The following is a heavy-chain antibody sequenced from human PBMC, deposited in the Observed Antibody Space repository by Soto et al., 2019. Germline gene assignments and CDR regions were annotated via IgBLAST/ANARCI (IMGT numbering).Heavy chain of an antibody. CDR2: IYPGDSDT. D-gene: IGHD2-15*01. J-gene: IGHJ3*02. CDR3: ATLYCSGGSCYSFSGNDAFDI. V-gene: IGHV5-51*01. Sequence: GESLKISCKGSGYSFTSYWIGWVRQMPGKGLEWMGIIYPGDSDTRYSPYFQGQDTISADKSISTAYLKWSSLKASDTDMYYYATLYCSGGSCYSFSGNDAFDIWGQGTMVTVSS. CDR1: GYSFTSYW.